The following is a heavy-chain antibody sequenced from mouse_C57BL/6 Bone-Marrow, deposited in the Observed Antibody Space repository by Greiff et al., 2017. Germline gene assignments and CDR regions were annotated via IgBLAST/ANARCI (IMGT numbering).Heavy chain of an antibody. CDR1: GYTFTDYE. V-gene: IGHV1-15*01. J-gene: IGHJ3*01. Sequence: VQLQQSGAELVRPGASVTLSCKASGYTFTDYEMHWVKQTPVHGLEWIGAIDPETGGTAYNQKFKGKAILTADKSSSTAYMELRSLTSEDSAVYYCTRSLLIGGFAYWGQGTLVTVSA. D-gene: IGHD2-10*01. CDR3: TRSLLIGGFAY. CDR2: IDPETGGT.